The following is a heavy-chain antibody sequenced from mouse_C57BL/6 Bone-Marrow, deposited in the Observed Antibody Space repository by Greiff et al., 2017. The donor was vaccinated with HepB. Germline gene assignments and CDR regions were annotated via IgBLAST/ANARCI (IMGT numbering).Heavy chain of an antibody. J-gene: IGHJ3*01. CDR1: GYAFSSSW. Sequence: VKLMESGPELVKPGASVKISCKASGYAFSSSWMNWVKQRPGKGLEWIGRIYPGDGDTNYNGKFKGKATLTADKSSSTAYMQLSSLTSEDSAVYFCARLGTGTAWFAYWGQGTLVTVSA. D-gene: IGHD4-1*01. CDR2: IYPGDGDT. CDR3: ARLGTGTAWFAY. V-gene: IGHV1-82*01.